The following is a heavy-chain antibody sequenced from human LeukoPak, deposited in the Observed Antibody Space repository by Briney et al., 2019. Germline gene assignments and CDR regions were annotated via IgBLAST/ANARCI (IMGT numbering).Heavy chain of an antibody. V-gene: IGHV4-59*08. CDR3: ARYGSGSYSDDHFQH. J-gene: IGHJ1*01. CDR2: IHYSGST. D-gene: IGHD3-10*01. CDR1: GGSISGYY. Sequence: SETLSLTCTVSGGSISGYYWSWIRQPPGKGLEWIGFIHYSGSTKYNPSLKSRVTISVDTSKNQFSLKLTSVTAADTAVYYCARYGSGSYSDDHFQHWGQGTLVTVSS.